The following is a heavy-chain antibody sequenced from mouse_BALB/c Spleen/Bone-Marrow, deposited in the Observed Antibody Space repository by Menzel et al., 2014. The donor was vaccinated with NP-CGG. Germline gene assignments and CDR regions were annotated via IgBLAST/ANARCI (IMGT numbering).Heavy chain of an antibody. CDR1: GFNIKDTY. CDR3: ARRLRSAMDY. Sequence: VQLQQSGAELVKPGASVKLSCTASGFNIKDTYIHWVKQRPEQGLEWIGRIDPANGNTKYDPKFQGKATITADTSSNTAYLQLSSLTSEDTAVYYWARRLRSAMDYWGQGTSVTVSS. CDR2: IDPANGNT. J-gene: IGHJ4*01. V-gene: IGHV14-3*02. D-gene: IGHD1-1*01.